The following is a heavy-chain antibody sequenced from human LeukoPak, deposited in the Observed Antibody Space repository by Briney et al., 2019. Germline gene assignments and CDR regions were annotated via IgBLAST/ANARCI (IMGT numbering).Heavy chain of an antibody. CDR3: ARLAIYTNYFDY. V-gene: IGHV3-21*01. D-gene: IGHD5-18*01. Sequence: GGSLRLSCAAFGFTFSSYSMNWVRQAPGKGLEWVSSISRSSSYIYYADSVKGRFTISRDNAKNSLYLQMNSLRAEDTAVYYCARLAIYTNYFDYWGQGTLVTVSS. CDR1: GFTFSSYS. J-gene: IGHJ4*02. CDR2: ISRSSSYI.